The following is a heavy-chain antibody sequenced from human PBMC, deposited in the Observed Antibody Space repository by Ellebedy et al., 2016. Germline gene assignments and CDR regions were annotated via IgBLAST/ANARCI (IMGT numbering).Heavy chain of an antibody. CDR3: AKDGGLGRWLLGWYFDL. CDR1: GFTFSSYG. D-gene: IGHD5-24*01. V-gene: IGHV3-30*18. J-gene: IGHJ2*01. CDR2: ISFDGSNK. Sequence: GGSLRLXCAASGFTFSSYGMHWVRQAPGKGLEWVAVISFDGSNKYYADSVKGRFIISRDNSKNTLYLQMNSLRAEDTAVYYCAKDGGLGRWLLGWYFDLWGRGTLVTVSS.